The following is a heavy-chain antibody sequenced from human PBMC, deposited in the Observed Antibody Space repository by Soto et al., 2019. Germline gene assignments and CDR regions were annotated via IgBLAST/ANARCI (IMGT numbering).Heavy chain of an antibody. CDR1: GVTLTSNY. D-gene: IGHD3-10*01. J-gene: IGHJ4*02. Sequence: GSLRLSCAVSGVTLTSNYMSWVRQAPGKGLEWVSIIYSGGSTYYADSVKGRFTISRDISKNTLYLQMNTLRAEDTAVYYCARYGSTTSFDYWGQGTLVTVSS. CDR3: ARYGSTTSFDY. CDR2: IYSGGST. V-gene: IGHV3-53*01.